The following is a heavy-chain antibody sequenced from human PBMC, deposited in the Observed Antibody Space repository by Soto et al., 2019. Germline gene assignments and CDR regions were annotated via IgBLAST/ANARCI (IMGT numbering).Heavy chain of an antibody. D-gene: IGHD1-1*01. J-gene: IGHJ4*02. CDR3: ARAGERFRAGYFDY. CDR1: GYTFTSYD. Sequence: ASVKVSCKASGYTFTSYDINWVRQATGQGLEWMGWMNPNSGNTGYAQKFQGRVTMTRNTSISTAYMELSSLRSEDTAVYYCARAGERFRAGYFDYWGQGTLVTVSS. CDR2: MNPNSGNT. V-gene: IGHV1-8*01.